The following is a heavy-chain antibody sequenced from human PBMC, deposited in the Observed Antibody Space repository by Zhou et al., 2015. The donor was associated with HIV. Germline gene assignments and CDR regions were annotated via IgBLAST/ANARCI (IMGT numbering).Heavy chain of an antibody. CDR1: GYTLAELT. Sequence: QVQLLQSGAEVKKPGASVKVSCKVSGYTLAELTIHWVRQAPGEGLEWVGGFDPEEGETVYAQKFQGRIAITEDTPADTAYLELSSLRSGDTAVYYCARVRGYCSSSTCHTGGDFVFDWYFDLWGRGTLVTVSS. CDR2: FDPEEGET. CDR3: ARVRGYCSSSTCHTGGDFVFDWYFDL. D-gene: IGHD2-2*01. J-gene: IGHJ2*01. V-gene: IGHV1-24*01.